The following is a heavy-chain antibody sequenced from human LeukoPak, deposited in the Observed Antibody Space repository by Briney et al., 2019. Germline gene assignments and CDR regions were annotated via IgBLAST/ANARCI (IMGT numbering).Heavy chain of an antibody. V-gene: IGHV1-69*05. CDR3: ARDSAASEWSGYYTAGDDGMDV. Sequence: SVKVSCKASGGTFSSYAISWVRQAPGQGLEWMGGIIPIFGTANYAQKLQGRVTMTTDTSTSTAYMELRSLRSDDTAVYYCARDSAASEWSGYYTAGDDGMDVWGQGTTVTVSS. D-gene: IGHD3-3*01. J-gene: IGHJ6*02. CDR2: IIPIFGTA. CDR1: GGTFSSYA.